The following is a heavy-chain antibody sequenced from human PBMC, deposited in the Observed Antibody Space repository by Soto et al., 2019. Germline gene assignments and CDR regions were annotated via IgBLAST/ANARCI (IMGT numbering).Heavy chain of an antibody. D-gene: IGHD3-10*01. CDR3: ARRVIEVRGAYYYYYYMDV. CDR1: GGSFSGYY. V-gene: IGHV4-34*01. J-gene: IGHJ6*03. CDR2: INHSGST. Sequence: SETLSLTCAVYGGSFSGYYWSWIRQPPGKGLEWIGEINHSGSTNYNPSLKSRVTISVDTSKNQFSLKLSSVTAADTAVYYCARRVIEVRGAYYYYYYMDVWGKGTTVTVSS.